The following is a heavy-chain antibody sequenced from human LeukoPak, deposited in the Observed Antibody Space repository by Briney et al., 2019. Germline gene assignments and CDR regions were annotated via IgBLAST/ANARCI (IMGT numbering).Heavy chain of an antibody. D-gene: IGHD2-8*02. V-gene: IGHV3-7*01. CDR3: ARILNTGGCSYPGSLDF. CDR1: GFTFSNFW. Sequence: GGSLRLSCAASGFTFSNFWMNWVRQAPGKGLEWVANINQDGTEKFYVDSVRGRFTISRDNAKNSLYLQMNSLRADDTAVYYCARILNTGGCSYPGSLDFWGQGILVTVSS. CDR2: INQDGTEK. J-gene: IGHJ4*02.